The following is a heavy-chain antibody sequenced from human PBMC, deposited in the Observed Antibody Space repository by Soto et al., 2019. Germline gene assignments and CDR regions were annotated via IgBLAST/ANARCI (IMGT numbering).Heavy chain of an antibody. CDR3: ARGPSYSHSYFDY. J-gene: IGHJ4*02. D-gene: IGHD4-4*01. Sequence: GGSLRLSCAASEFTFSNYAMHWVRQPPGKGLQWLAVISYDGNNKYYADSVEGRFTISRDNSKNTVYLQMNSLRLEDTAVYYCARGPSYSHSYFDYWGQGTLVTVSS. CDR2: ISYDGNNK. V-gene: IGHV3-30*03. CDR1: EFTFSNYA.